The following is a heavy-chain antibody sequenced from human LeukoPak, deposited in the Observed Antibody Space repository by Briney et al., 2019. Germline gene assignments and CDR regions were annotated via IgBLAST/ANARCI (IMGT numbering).Heavy chain of an antibody. D-gene: IGHD1-20*01. J-gene: IGHJ3*02. CDR3: ARAVTGAGAFYI. V-gene: IGHV4-38-2*02. Sequence: SETLSLTCTVSGYSISSGYYWGWIRQPPGKGLEWIGSIYHSGGTYYNPSLKSRVTISVDTSKNQFSLKLSSVTAADTAVYYCARAVTGAGAFYIWGQGTMVTVSS. CDR2: IYHSGGT. CDR1: GYSISSGYY.